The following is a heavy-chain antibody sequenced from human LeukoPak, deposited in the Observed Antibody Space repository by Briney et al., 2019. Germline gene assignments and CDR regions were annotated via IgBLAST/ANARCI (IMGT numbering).Heavy chain of an antibody. J-gene: IGHJ4*02. V-gene: IGHV1-69-2*01. D-gene: IGHD3-10*01. CDR2: VDPEDGET. CDR3: ATDLGQLLWFGERY. Sequence: ATVKISCKVSGYTFTDYYMHWVQQAPGKGLEWMGLVDPEDGETIYAEKFQGRVTITADTSTDTAYMELSSLRSEDTAGYYCATDLGQLLWFGERYWGQGTLVTVSS. CDR1: GYTFTDYY.